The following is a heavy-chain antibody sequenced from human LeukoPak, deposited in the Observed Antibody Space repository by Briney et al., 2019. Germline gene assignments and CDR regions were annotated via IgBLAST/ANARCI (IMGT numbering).Heavy chain of an antibody. J-gene: IGHJ4*02. CDR3: PRLGYQGHYVNY. CDR1: GFSFTSYW. V-gene: IGHV5-51*01. CDR2: IYPGDSDT. Sequence: GESLQISFQGSGFSFTSYWIGWVRRLPGKGLEGMGTIYPGDSDTSYSPSFRGQVTISADKSISTAYLKWSSLKPPDIAMYYCPRLGYQGHYVNYWGQGTLVTGSS. D-gene: IGHD4-17*01.